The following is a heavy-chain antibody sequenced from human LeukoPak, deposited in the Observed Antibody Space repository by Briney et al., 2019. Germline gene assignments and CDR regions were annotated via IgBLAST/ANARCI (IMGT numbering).Heavy chain of an antibody. CDR2: ISAYNGRI. D-gene: IGHD6-13*01. V-gene: IGHV1-18*01. J-gene: IGHJ4*02. CDR1: GYTFTSYA. Sequence: ASVKVSCKASGYTFTSYAITWVRQAPGQGLEWMGWISAYNGRINYAQNLQDRVTLTIDTSTSTAYMELRSLKSDDTAVYFCARCESGSSWPWELGNNWGQGTPVTVSS. CDR3: ARCESGSSWPWELGNN.